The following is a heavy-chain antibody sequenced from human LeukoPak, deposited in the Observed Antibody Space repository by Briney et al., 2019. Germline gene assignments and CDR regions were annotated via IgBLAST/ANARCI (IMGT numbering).Heavy chain of an antibody. CDR1: GGTFSSYA. D-gene: IGHD3-10*01. V-gene: IGHV1-69*06. CDR3: ARVSRSYYGSGSYFGY. Sequence: ASVKVSCKASGGTFSSYAISWVRQAPGQGLEWMGGIIPIFGTANYAQKFQGRVTITADKSTSTAYMELSRLRSDDTAVYYCARVSRSYYGSGSYFGYWAQGTVVTVSS. J-gene: IGHJ4*02. CDR2: IIPIFGTA.